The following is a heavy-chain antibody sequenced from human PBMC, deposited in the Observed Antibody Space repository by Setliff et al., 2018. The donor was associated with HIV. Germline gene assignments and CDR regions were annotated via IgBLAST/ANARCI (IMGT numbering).Heavy chain of an antibody. CDR3: ARAKYCTNGVCVGYFQH. V-gene: IGHV1-2*06. CDR1: GYTFTGYY. Sequence: GASVKVSCKASGYTFTGYYMHWVRQAPGQGLEWMGRINPNSGGTNYAQKFQGRVTMTRDTSISTAYMELSRLRSDDTAVYYCARAKYCTNGVCVGYFQHWGQGTLVTVSS. CDR2: INPNSGGT. J-gene: IGHJ1*01. D-gene: IGHD2-8*01.